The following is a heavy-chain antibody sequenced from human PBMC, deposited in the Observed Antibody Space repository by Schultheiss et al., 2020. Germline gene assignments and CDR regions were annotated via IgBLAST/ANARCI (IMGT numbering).Heavy chain of an antibody. Sequence: SETMSLTCTVSGGSISSGDYYWSWIRQPPGKGLEWIGEIYHSGSTYYNPSLKSRVTISVDRSKNQFSLKLSSVTAADTAVYYCARATGGVYDFWSGYYPVYYYYYMDDWARVTTVTVAS. CDR3: ARATGGVYDFWSGYYPVYYYYYMDD. J-gene: IGHJ6*03. CDR2: IYHSGST. CDR1: GGSISSGDYY. V-gene: IGHV4-30-4*02. D-gene: IGHD3-3*01.